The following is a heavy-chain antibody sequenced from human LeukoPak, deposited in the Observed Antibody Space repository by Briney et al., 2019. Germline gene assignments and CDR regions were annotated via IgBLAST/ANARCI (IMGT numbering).Heavy chain of an antibody. CDR1: GGSFSGYY. D-gene: IGHD1-14*01. J-gene: IGHJ3*02. Sequence: SETLSLTCAVYGGSFSGYYWSWIRQPPGKGLEWIGEINHSGSTNYNPSLKSRVTISVDTSKNQFSLKLSSVTAADTAVYYCAREVENRARTFDMWGQGTMVTVSS. V-gene: IGHV4-34*01. CDR3: AREVENRARTFDM. CDR2: INHSGST.